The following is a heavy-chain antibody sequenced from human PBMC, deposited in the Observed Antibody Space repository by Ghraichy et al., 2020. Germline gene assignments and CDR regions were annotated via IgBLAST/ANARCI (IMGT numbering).Heavy chain of an antibody. CDR1: GYTFTTYG. V-gene: IGHV1-18*01. J-gene: IGHJ3*02. CDR3: ARDSAVAARVAFDI. D-gene: IGHD6-19*01. Sequence: ASVKVSCKASGYTFTTYGINWVRQAPGQGLEWMGWISAYNANTNYAQKLQGRVTMTTDTSTSTAYMELRSLRSDDTAVYYCARDSAVAARVAFDIWGQGTMVTVSS. CDR2: ISAYNANT.